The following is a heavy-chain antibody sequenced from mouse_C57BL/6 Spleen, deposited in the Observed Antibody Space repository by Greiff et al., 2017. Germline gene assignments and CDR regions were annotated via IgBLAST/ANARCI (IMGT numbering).Heavy chain of an antibody. CDR2: IDPSDSYT. V-gene: IGHV1-69*01. CDR1: GYTFTSYW. CDR3: ARIRARYFDG. D-gene: IGHD3-1*01. J-gene: IGHJ1*03. Sequence: QVQLQQPGAELVMPGASVKLSCKASGYTFTSYWMHWVKQRPGQGLEWIGEIDPSDSYTNYNQKFKGKSTLTVDKSSSTAYMQRSSLTSEDSAVYYCARIRARYFDGWGTGTTVTVSS.